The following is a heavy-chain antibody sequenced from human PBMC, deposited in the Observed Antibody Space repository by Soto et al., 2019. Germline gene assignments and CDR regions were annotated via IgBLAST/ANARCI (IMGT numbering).Heavy chain of an antibody. D-gene: IGHD6-13*01. Sequence: QVQLVQSGAEVKTPGSSVKVSCEASGGTFNSYSINWVRQAPGQGLEWMGRIIPMFGTTDYAQRFQGRVTFTADESTNTASMEVTNLTSEDTAVYYCARAAVLTFTRFYDVDVWGKGTTVNVSS. J-gene: IGHJ6*04. CDR1: GGTFNSYS. CDR2: IIPMFGTT. V-gene: IGHV1-69*18. CDR3: ARAAVLTFTRFYDVDV.